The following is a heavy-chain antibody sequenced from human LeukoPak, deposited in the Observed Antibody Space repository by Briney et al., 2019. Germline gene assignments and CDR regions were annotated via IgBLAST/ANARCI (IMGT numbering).Heavy chain of an antibody. CDR1: GFTFRSYW. D-gene: IGHD1-1*01. Sequence: GGSLRLSCAASGFTFRSYWMHWVRQAPGKGLVWVTRINSDERSTNYADSVKGRFTISRDNAKNTLYLQMNSLRAEDTAIYFCARGLGGTRGVDYWGQGTLVTVSS. CDR3: ARGLGGTRGVDY. V-gene: IGHV3-74*01. CDR2: INSDERST. J-gene: IGHJ4*02.